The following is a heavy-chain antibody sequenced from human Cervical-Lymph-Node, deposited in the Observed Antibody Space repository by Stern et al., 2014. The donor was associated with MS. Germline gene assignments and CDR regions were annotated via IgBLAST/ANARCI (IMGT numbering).Heavy chain of an antibody. D-gene: IGHD5-24*01. CDR1: GYTFTGYY. J-gene: IGHJ4*02. CDR2: IIPNNGDT. V-gene: IGHV1-2*02. Sequence: QLVQSGAEVKKPGASVKVSCKASGYTFTGYYIHWVRQAPGQGLEWMGWIIPNNGDTNYAQNFQGRVTMTRDTSISTAYMELSRLRSDDTAVYYCAKDGYNYWGQGPLVTVSP. CDR3: AKDGYNY.